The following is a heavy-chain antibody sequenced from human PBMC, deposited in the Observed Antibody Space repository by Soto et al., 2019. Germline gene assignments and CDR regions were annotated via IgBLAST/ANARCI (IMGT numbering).Heavy chain of an antibody. CDR2: IDPMFDTS. Sequence: QVRLEQSGPEVKKPGSSVRVSCQASGGAPTSYPIHWVRQAPGQGLEWMGVIDPMFDTSNLSEKFKARVILTADASTKTVYMDLTGLRSDDTAVYFCATYPRPYNWVDLWGRGTLLTVSS. CDR3: ATYPRPYNWVDL. J-gene: IGHJ5*02. V-gene: IGHV1-69*01. CDR1: GGAPTSYP. D-gene: IGHD2-21*01.